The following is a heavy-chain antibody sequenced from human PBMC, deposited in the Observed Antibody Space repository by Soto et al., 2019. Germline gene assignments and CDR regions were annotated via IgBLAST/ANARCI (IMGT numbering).Heavy chain of an antibody. J-gene: IGHJ4*02. D-gene: IGHD6-13*01. CDR3: ASGASRWYPYFFDS. V-gene: IGHV1-69*01. CDR2: IIPYYNTL. CDR1: EGTFNSYA. Sequence: QAQVVQSGAEVRKPGSSVKLSCKASEGTFNSYAIAWVRQAPGQGLECMGGIIPYYNTLNYAQKFQDRVTITADDSTNTVYMGLSSLRSDDTAVYFCASGASRWYPYFFDSWAQGTLVTVSS.